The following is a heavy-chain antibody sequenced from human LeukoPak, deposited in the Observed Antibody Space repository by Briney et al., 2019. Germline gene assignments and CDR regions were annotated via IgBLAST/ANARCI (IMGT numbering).Heavy chain of an antibody. CDR2: ISSSGNVI. J-gene: IGHJ4*02. V-gene: IGHV3-11*01. D-gene: IGHD1-26*01. CDR1: GFTFSDYY. Sequence: GGSLRLSCAISGFTFSDYYFSWIRQAPGKGLEWISYISSSGNVIYYADSVKGRFTISRDNAKNSLYLQMNSLRDEDTAVYYYARDTEDDDGSTTFDYWGQGTLVTVSS. CDR3: ARDTEDDDGSTTFDY.